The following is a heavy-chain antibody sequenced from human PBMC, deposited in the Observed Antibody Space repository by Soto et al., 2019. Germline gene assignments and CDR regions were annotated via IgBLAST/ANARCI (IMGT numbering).Heavy chain of an antibody. CDR1: GDSINAENW. Sequence: QVQLQESGPGVVKPSETLSLTCAVSGDSINAENWWTWLRQTPGKGLEWLPEIHHSGGTKYNPSLSGRVSISLDRPRNQFSLRLRSVTAADTAQYYCARDHCTGGNCYSNMGDWYFDLWGRGALVTVSS. CDR2: IHHSGGT. J-gene: IGHJ2*01. CDR3: ARDHCTGGNCYSNMGDWYFDL. D-gene: IGHD2-15*01. V-gene: IGHV4-4*02.